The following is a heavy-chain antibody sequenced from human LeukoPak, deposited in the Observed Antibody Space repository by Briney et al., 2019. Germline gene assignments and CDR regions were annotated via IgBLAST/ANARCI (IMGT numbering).Heavy chain of an antibody. CDR3: ARGREVVTRLDY. CDR2: MNPNSGNT. D-gene: IGHD4-23*01. CDR1: GYTFTSYG. V-gene: IGHV1-8*02. Sequence: ASVKVSCKASGYTFTSYGISWVRQAPGQGLEWMGWMNPNSGNTGYAQKFQGRVTMTRNTSISTAYMELSSLRSEDTAVYYCARGREVVTRLDYWGQGTLVTVSS. J-gene: IGHJ4*02.